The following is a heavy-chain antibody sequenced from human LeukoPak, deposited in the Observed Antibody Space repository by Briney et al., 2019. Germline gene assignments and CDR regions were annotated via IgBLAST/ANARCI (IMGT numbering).Heavy chain of an antibody. Sequence: GGSLILSCAASGFTVSSNYMSWVRQAPGKGLEWVSVIYSGGSTYYADSVKGRFTISRDNSKNTLYLQMNSLRAEDTAVYYCARDYYYDSSGYYRNDAFDIWGQGTMVTVSS. CDR1: GFTVSSNY. CDR3: ARDYYYDSSGYYRNDAFDI. D-gene: IGHD3-22*01. V-gene: IGHV3-53*01. CDR2: IYSGGST. J-gene: IGHJ3*02.